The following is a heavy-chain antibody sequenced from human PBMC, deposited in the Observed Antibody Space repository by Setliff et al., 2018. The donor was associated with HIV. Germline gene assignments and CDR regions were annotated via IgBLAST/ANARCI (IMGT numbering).Heavy chain of an antibody. D-gene: IGHD3-10*01. Sequence: LRLSCAASGFAISGNYMSWVRQAPGKGLEWVSVIYVGDTTYYADSVKGRFTISRDNSKNTLYLQMNSLRAEDTAVYFCAKLGGSGSYSNAFDYWGQGTLVTVSS. J-gene: IGHJ4*02. CDR3: AKLGGSGSYSNAFDY. CDR2: IYVGDTT. V-gene: IGHV3-53*01. CDR1: GFAISGNY.